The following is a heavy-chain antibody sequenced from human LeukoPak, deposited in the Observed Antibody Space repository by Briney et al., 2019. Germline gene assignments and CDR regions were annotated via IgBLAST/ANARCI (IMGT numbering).Heavy chain of an antibody. CDR3: ARDRGVPAAGMDV. CDR1: GFTFSSYW. J-gene: IGHJ6*04. V-gene: IGHV3-7*03. CDR2: IKQDGSEK. D-gene: IGHD2-2*01. Sequence: GGALRLSCAASGFTFSSYWMSWVRQAPGKGLERVANIKQDGSEKYYVDSVKGRFTISRDNAKNSLYLQMNSLRAEDTAVYYCARDRGVPAAGMDVWGKGTTVTVSS.